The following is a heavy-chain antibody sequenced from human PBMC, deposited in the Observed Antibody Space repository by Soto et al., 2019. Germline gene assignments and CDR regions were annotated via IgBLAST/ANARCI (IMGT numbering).Heavy chain of an antibody. V-gene: IGHV3-30-3*01. CDR2: VSYDGTTK. Sequence: QVQLVESGGGVVQPGRSLRLSCAASGFSFSTFTMHWVRQAPGKGLEWVAVVSYDGTTKYYADSVKGRFTISRDNSKNTLYVQMNSLRVEDTAVYYCATDYSNYFDCGMDVGGQGTTVTVSS. CDR3: ATDYSNYFDCGMDV. D-gene: IGHD4-4*01. CDR1: GFSFSTFT. J-gene: IGHJ6*02.